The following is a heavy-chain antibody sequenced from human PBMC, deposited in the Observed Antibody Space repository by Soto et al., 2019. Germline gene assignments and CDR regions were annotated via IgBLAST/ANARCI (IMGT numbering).Heavy chain of an antibody. CDR1: GYTFTSYA. CDR3: ARVSGIAVAEV. J-gene: IGHJ4*02. V-gene: IGHV1-3*01. CDR2: INAGNGNT. Sequence: QVQLVQSGAEVKKPGASVKVSCKASGYTFTSYAMHWVRQAPGQRLEWMGWINAGNGNTKYSQKFQGRVTITRDTTASTAYMELSSLRSEDTAVFYCARVSGIAVAEVWGQGTLVTVSS. D-gene: IGHD6-19*01.